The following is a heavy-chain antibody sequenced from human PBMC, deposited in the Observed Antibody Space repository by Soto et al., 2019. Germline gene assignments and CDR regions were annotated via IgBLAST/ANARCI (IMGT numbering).Heavy chain of an antibody. D-gene: IGHD2-15*01. Sequence: GGSLRLSCATSGFTFSSYAMSWVRQAPGKGLEWVSGISGSGGSTYYADSVKGRFTISRDNSKNTLYLQMNSLRAEDTAVYYCAKDDCTGGNCYSEIPYFDYWGQGSLVTVSS. CDR1: GFTFSSYA. CDR3: AKDDCTGGNCYSEIPYFDY. V-gene: IGHV3-23*01. J-gene: IGHJ4*02. CDR2: ISGSGGST.